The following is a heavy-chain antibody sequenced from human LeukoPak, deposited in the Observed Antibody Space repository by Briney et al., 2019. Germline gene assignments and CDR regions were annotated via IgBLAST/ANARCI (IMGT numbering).Heavy chain of an antibody. CDR3: AKDLSSGSRRAY. CDR2: ISSGNSNK. V-gene: IGHV3-48*01. J-gene: IGHJ4*02. Sequence: PGGSLRLSCAASGFTFSSYTMNWVRQAPGKGLEWVSYISSGNSNKYYADSVKGRFTISRDNAKNSLYLQMNSLRAEDTGVYYCAKDLSSGSRRAYWGQGTLVTVSS. D-gene: IGHD6-19*01. CDR1: GFTFSSYT.